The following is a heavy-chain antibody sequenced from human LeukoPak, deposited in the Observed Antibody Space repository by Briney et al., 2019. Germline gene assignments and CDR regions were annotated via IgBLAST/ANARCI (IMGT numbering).Heavy chain of an antibody. CDR1: GFTFSRNG. D-gene: IGHD2-2*01. Sequence: PGGSLRLSCAASGFTFSRNGMAWVRQAPGKGLEWVSSISVSGTYIYYSDSVKGRFTISRDNAKNSLYLEMNSLRSDDTAIYYCARDLYCSSTSCYRTTDAFDIWGQGTMVTVSS. CDR3: ARDLYCSSTSCYRTTDAFDI. J-gene: IGHJ3*02. CDR2: ISVSGTYI. V-gene: IGHV3-21*01.